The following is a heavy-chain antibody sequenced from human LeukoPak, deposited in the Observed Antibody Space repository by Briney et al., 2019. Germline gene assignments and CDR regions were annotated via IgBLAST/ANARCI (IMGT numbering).Heavy chain of an antibody. CDR1: GFTFSSYS. D-gene: IGHD3-3*01. CDR3: AKMNDFWSGYFDY. V-gene: IGHV3-21*01. CDR2: ISSSSSYI. J-gene: IGHJ4*02. Sequence: GGCLRLSCAASGFTFSSYSMNWVRQAPGKGLEWVSSISSSSSYIYYADSVKGRFTISRDNAKNSPYLQMNSLRAEDTAVYYCAKMNDFWSGYFDYWGQGTLVTVSS.